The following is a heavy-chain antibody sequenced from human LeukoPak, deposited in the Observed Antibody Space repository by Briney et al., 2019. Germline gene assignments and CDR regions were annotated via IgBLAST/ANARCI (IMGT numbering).Heavy chain of an antibody. D-gene: IGHD3-22*01. CDR2: INHSGST. CDR1: GGSFSGYY. CDR3: ASLYYYDSSGYFTRDAFDI. V-gene: IGHV4-34*01. J-gene: IGHJ3*02. Sequence: SETLSLTCAVYGGSFSGYYWSWIRQPPGKGLEWIGEINHSGSTNYNPSLKSRVTISVDTSKNQFSLKLSSVTAADTAVYYCASLYYYDSSGYFTRDAFDIWGQGTMVTVSS.